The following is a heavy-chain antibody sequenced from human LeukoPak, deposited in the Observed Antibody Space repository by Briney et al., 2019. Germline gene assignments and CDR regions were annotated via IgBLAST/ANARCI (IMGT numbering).Heavy chain of an antibody. CDR2: ISGSGGST. J-gene: IGHJ4*02. D-gene: IGHD3-22*01. V-gene: IGHV3-23*01. Sequence: GGSLRLSCAASGFTFSSYAMSWVRQAPGKGLEWASAISGSGGSTYYADSVKGRFTISRDNSKNTLYLQMNSLRAEDTAVYYCAKASAMIVVVSKHFDYWGQGTLVTVSS. CDR3: AKASAMIVVVSKHFDY. CDR1: GFTFSSYA.